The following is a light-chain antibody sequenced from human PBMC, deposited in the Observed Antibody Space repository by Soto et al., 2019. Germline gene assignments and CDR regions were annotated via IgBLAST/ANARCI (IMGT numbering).Light chain of an antibody. CDR2: EVS. V-gene: IGLV2-14*01. Sequence: QSALTQPASVSGSPGQSIAISCTGTNSDVGGYNYVSWYQHHPGKAPKLIIYEVSNRPSGVSNRFSGSKSGNTASLTISGLRAEDEADYYCSSYTSSTTWVFGGGTQLTVL. CDR1: NSDVGGYNY. J-gene: IGLJ3*02. CDR3: SSYTSSTTWV.